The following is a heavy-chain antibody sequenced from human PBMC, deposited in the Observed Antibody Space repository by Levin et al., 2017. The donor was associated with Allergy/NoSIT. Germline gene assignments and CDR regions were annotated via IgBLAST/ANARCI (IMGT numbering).Heavy chain of an antibody. CDR1: GFTFGDYA. CDR2: IRSKAYDGTT. J-gene: IGHJ4*02. Sequence: RTGGSLRLSCTTSGFTFGDYAMSWFRQAPGKGLEWLSFIRSKAYDGTTEYAASVKGRFTISRDDSNSIAYLQMNSLKTEDTAVYYCSRFGGFDVWGQGTLVTVSS. D-gene: IGHD3-10*01. CDR3: SRFGGFDV. V-gene: IGHV3-49*03.